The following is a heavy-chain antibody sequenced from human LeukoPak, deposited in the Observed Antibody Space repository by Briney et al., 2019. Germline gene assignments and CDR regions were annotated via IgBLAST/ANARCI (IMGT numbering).Heavy chain of an antibody. CDR3: RTYYYDSSGYDFDY. J-gene: IGHJ4*02. CDR1: GFTFSSYA. V-gene: IGHV3-23*01. Sequence: PGGSLRLSCAASGFTFSSYAMSWVRQAPGKGLEWVSAISGSGGSTYYADSVKGRFTISRDNSKNTLYLQMNSLRAEDTAVYVCRTYYYDSSGYDFDYWGQGTLVTVSS. CDR2: ISGSGGST. D-gene: IGHD3-22*01.